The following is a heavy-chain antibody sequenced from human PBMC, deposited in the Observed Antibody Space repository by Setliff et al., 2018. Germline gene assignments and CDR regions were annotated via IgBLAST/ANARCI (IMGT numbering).Heavy chain of an antibody. V-gene: IGHV3-48*03. Sequence: PGGSLRLSCAASGFTFSTYEMNWVHQAPGKGLEWVSYISSSGSTIYYVDSVKGRFTISRDNAKNSLYLQMNSLRAEDTAVYYCARYSSGWFFDYWGQGTPVTVSS. CDR2: ISSSGSTI. J-gene: IGHJ4*02. CDR3: ARYSSGWFFDY. CDR1: GFTFSTYE. D-gene: IGHD6-19*01.